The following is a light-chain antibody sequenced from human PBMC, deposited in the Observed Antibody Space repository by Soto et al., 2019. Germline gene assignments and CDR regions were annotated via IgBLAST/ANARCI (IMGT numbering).Light chain of an antibody. CDR3: QQYDNWPYT. CDR2: GAS. Sequence: EIVMTHSPATLSVSPGERATLSCRASQSVSNNLAWYQQKPGQAPRLLIYGASTRATAIPARFSGSGSGTEFTLTISSLQSEDFAVYCCQQYDNWPYTFGQGTKLEIK. V-gene: IGKV3-15*01. J-gene: IGKJ2*01. CDR1: QSVSNN.